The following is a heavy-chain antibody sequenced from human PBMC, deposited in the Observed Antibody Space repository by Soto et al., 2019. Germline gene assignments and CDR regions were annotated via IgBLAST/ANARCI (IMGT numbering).Heavy chain of an antibody. CDR3: ARDDYCSGGSCLKPFDY. J-gene: IGHJ4*02. CDR1: GFTFSVYS. V-gene: IGHV3-21*01. D-gene: IGHD2-15*01. Sequence: PGGSLRLSCAASGFTFSVYSMNWVRQAPGKGLEWVSSISSSSSYIYYADSVKGRFTISRDNAKNSLFLQMNSLRAEDTALYYCARDDYCSGGSCLKPFDYWGQGTLVTVSS. CDR2: ISSSSSYI.